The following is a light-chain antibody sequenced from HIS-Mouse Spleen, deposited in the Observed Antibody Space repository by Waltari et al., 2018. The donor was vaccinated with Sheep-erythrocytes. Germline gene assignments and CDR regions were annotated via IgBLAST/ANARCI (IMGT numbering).Light chain of an antibody. CDR2: EGS. V-gene: IGLV2-23*03. J-gene: IGLJ2*01. CDR1: SSDVGRYNL. CDR3: CSYAGSSTFHVV. Sequence: QSALTQPASVSGSPGQSITISCTGTSSDVGRYNLVSWDQQHPGKAPKLMIYEGSKRPSGVSNRFSGSKSGNTASLTISGLQAEDEADYYCCSYAGSSTFHVVFGGGTKLTVL.